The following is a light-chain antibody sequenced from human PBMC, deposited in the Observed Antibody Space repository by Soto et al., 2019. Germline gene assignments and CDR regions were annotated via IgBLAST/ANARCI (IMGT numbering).Light chain of an antibody. CDR2: KSS. Sequence: DIQMTQSPSTLSASEGDRVTVSCRASQSVSIWLAWYQQKPGRAPKLLIYKSSILESGVPSRFSGSGSGTEFTLTIGGLQPDDFATYYCQQFNSYPITFGQGTRLEIK. V-gene: IGKV1-5*03. J-gene: IGKJ5*01. CDR1: QSVSIW. CDR3: QQFNSYPIT.